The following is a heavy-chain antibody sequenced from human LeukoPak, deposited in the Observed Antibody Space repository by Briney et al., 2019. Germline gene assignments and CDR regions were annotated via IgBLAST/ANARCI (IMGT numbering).Heavy chain of an antibody. D-gene: IGHD3-22*01. CDR2: ISYDGSNK. CDR1: GFTFSSYA. CDR3: ARDGPMTYYYDSSGYYLDY. Sequence: GGSLRLSCAASGFTFSSYAMHWVRQAPGKGLEWVAVISYDGSNKYYADSVKGRFTISRDNSKNTLYLQMNSLRAEDTAVYYCARDGPMTYYYDSSGYYLDYWGQGTLVTVSS. J-gene: IGHJ4*02. V-gene: IGHV3-30*04.